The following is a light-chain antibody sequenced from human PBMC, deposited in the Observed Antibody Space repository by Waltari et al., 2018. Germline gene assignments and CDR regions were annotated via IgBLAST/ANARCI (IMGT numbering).Light chain of an antibody. CDR1: SSDVGGYNY. CDR3: SSYADSNNFVV. V-gene: IGLV2-8*01. J-gene: IGLJ2*01. CDR2: EVT. Sequence: QSALTQPPSASGSPGQSVTISCTGTSSDVGGYNYVSWYQPHPSQAPKLMIYEVTKRPSGVPAPFSGSKSGNTASLTVSGLQAEDEANSYCSSYADSNNFVVCGGGTKLTVL.